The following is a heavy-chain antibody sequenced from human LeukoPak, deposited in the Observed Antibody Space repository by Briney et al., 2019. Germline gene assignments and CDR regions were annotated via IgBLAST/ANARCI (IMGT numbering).Heavy chain of an antibody. J-gene: IGHJ4*02. V-gene: IGHV4-61*02. Sequence: ASQTLSLTCTVSGGSISSGSYYWSWIRQPAGKGLESIGRIYTSGSTNYNPSLKSRVTISVDTSKNQFSLKLSSVTAADTAVYYCARGVVVPAANDYWGQGTLVTVSS. CDR1: GGSISSGSYY. CDR3: ARGVVVPAANDY. CDR2: IYTSGST. D-gene: IGHD2-2*01.